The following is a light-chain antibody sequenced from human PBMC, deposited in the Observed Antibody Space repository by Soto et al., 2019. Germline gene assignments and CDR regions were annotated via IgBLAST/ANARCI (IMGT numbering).Light chain of an antibody. J-gene: IGKJ2*03. CDR3: QQYKNWPPVYS. CDR1: QSVNRK. V-gene: IGKV3D-15*01. Sequence: EIVLTQSPATLPVSPGERATLSCRASQSVNRKLDWDQKRPGQDPRLLIYDASIRSTGIPASFSGIGSGTEFTLTISSRQSEDFAGYYCQQYKNWPPVYSFGQGTKLDI. CDR2: DAS.